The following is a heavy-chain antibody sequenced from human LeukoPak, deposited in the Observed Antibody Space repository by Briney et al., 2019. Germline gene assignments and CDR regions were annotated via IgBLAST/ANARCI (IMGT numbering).Heavy chain of an antibody. CDR3: ARDSRPIFEWQQLGGDY. J-gene: IGHJ4*02. CDR1: GYTFTSYD. Sequence: ASVKVSCKASGYTFTSYDINWVRQATGQGLEWMGWMNPNSGNTGYAQKFQGRVTMTRNTSISTAHMELSRLRSDDTAVYYCARDSRPIFEWQQLGGDYWGQGTLVTVSS. V-gene: IGHV1-8*01. CDR2: MNPNSGNT. D-gene: IGHD6-13*01.